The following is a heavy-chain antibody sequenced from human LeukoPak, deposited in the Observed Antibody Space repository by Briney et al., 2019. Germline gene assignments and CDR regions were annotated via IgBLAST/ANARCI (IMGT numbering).Heavy chain of an antibody. V-gene: IGHV2-5*02. J-gene: IGHJ4*02. CDR1: GFSLSTSGVG. Sequence: SGPTLVNPTQTLTLTCTFSGFSLSTSGVGVGWIXXXXXXXLEWLALIYWDDDKRYSPSLKSRLTITKDTSKNQVLLTMTNMDPVDTATYYCAHSGAWVGASDYWGQGTLVTVSS. CDR3: AHSGAWVGASDY. D-gene: IGHD1-26*01. CDR2: IYWDDDK.